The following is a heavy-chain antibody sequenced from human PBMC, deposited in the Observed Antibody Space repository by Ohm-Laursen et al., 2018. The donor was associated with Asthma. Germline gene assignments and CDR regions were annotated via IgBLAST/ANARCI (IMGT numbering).Heavy chain of an antibody. CDR3: ARGLGGIHRWLSYQIDK. CDR2: MTYDGNNK. V-gene: IGHV3-30-3*01. Sequence: RSLRLSCAASGFNFNSSAMHWVRQAPGKGLEWVAVMTYDGNNKYHAASVQGRFTISRDNSKSTLLLQMSSLRPEDTAVYYCARGLGGIHRWLSYQIDKWGQGTQVTVSS. CDR1: GFNFNSSA. J-gene: IGHJ4*02. D-gene: IGHD5-18*01.